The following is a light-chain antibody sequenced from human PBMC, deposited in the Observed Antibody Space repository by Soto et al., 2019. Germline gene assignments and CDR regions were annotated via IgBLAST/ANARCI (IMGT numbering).Light chain of an antibody. V-gene: IGKV3-20*01. CDR2: GAS. Sequence: EIVLTQSPGTLSLSPGERATLSCRASQSVSSSYLAWYQQKPGQAPRLLIHGASARATGIPDRFSGSGSGTHFPLTVSRLEPEDFAVYFCQQYGSSPMYTFGQGPKLEIK. CDR1: QSVSSSY. CDR3: QQYGSSPMYT. J-gene: IGKJ2*01.